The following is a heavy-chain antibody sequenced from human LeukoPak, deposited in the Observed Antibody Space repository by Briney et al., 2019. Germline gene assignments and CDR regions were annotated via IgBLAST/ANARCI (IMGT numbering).Heavy chain of an antibody. J-gene: IGHJ4*02. CDR1: GFTFSSYS. CDR3: AKYCSSTSCYEGGDY. V-gene: IGHV3-21*01. D-gene: IGHD2-2*01. CDR2: ISSSSSYI. Sequence: GGSPRLSCAASGFTFSSYSMNWVRQAPGKGLEWVSSISSSSSYIYYADSVKGRFTISRDNAKNSLYLQMNSLRAEDTAVYYCAKYCSSTSCYEGGDYWGQGTLVTVSS.